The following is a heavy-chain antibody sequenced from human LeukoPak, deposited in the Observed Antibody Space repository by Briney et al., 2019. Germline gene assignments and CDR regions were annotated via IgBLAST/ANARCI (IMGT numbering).Heavy chain of an antibody. CDR3: ARLSSPSRLLGVPHFDY. J-gene: IGHJ4*02. CDR2: INPSGGST. Sequence: WASVKVSCKASGYTFTGYYMHWVRQAPGQGLEWMGWINPSGGSTSYAQKFQGRVTMTRDTSTSTVYMELSSLRSEDTAVYYCARLSSPSRLLGVPHFDYWGQGTLVTVSS. D-gene: IGHD2-8*02. V-gene: IGHV1-46*01. CDR1: GYTFTGYY.